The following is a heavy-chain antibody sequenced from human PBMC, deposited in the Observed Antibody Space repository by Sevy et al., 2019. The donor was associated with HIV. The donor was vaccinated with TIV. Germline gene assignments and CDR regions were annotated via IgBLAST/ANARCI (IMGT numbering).Heavy chain of an antibody. CDR1: GYSFNSSG. CDR3: VRGGVWRDYSYYCYGMDV. CDR2: IWYDSSKK. V-gene: IGHV3-33*01. J-gene: IGHJ6*02. Sequence: GGSLRLSCTASGYSFNSSGMHWVRQAPGKGLEWVAVIWYDSSKKYYGDSVKGRFTISRANSRNTLFLPMNRRRGEDTASYYCVRGGVWRDYSYYCYGMDVWGQGTMVTVSS. D-gene: IGHD3-3*01.